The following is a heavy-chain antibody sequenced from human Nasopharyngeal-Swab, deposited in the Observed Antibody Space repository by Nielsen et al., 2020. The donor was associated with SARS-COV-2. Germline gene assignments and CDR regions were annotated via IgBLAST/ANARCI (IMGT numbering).Heavy chain of an antibody. Sequence: GESLKISWAASGITFSSYSKNWVRQAPGKGLEWVSSISSSSSYIYYADSVKGRFTISRDNAKNALYLQMNSLRAEDAAVYYCATAFGVTMISPCNYWGQGTLVTVSS. CDR2: ISSSSSYI. CDR1: GITFSSYS. V-gene: IGHV3-21*01. J-gene: IGHJ4*02. D-gene: IGHD3-22*01. CDR3: ATAFGVTMISPCNY.